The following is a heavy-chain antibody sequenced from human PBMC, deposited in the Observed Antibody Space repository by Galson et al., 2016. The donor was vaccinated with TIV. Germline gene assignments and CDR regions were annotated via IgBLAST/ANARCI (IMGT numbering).Heavy chain of an antibody. CDR3: AKEMGDPYDAFDL. D-gene: IGHD3-16*01. Sequence: SLRLSCAASGFTFEYSAMHWVRLSPRKGLEWVSHISWNSGFIAYADSVKGRFTTSRDNAKKSLYLQMNNVRAEDTAFYYCAKEMGDPYDAFDLWGQGTMVTVSS. CDR2: ISWNSGFI. J-gene: IGHJ3*01. V-gene: IGHV3-9*01. CDR1: GFTFEYSA.